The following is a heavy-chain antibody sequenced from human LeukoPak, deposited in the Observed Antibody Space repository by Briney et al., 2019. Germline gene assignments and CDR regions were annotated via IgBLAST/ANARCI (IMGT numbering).Heavy chain of an antibody. J-gene: IGHJ4*02. Sequence: SETLSLTCTVSGGSISSSAYYWGWIRQPPGKGLDWIGTIYYSGDTYYNPSLKSRVSISVDTSNNRFSLKLSSLTAADTAVYFCARHYCTGGACYFDDWGQGTLVSVSS. CDR3: ARHYCTGGACYFDD. CDR1: GGSISSSAYY. D-gene: IGHD2-8*02. V-gene: IGHV4-39*01. CDR2: IYYSGDT.